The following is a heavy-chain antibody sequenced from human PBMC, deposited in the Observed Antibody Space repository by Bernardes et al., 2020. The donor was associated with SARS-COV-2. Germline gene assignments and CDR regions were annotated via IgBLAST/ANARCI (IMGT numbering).Heavy chain of an antibody. CDR2: ISGSGGRT. CDR3: AKDQSSGRYGDAFDI. J-gene: IGHJ3*02. D-gene: IGHD6-19*01. Sequence: GGSLRLSCAASGFTFSSYAMSWVRQAPGKGLEWVSAISGSGGRTYYADSVKGRFTISRDNSKNTLYLQMNSLRAEDTAVYYCAKDQSSGRYGDAFDIWGQGTMVTVSS. CDR1: GFTFSSYA. V-gene: IGHV3-23*01.